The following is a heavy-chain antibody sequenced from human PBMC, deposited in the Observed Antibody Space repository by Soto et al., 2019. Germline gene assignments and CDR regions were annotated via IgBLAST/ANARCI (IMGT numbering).Heavy chain of an antibody. CDR2: INHSGST. CDR1: GGSFSGYY. CDR3: ARGHRQLLPKGDYYYYGMDV. V-gene: IGHV4-34*01. D-gene: IGHD1-26*01. J-gene: IGHJ6*02. Sequence: PSETLSLTCAVYGGSFSGYYWSWIRQPPGKGLEWIGEINHSGSTNYNPSLKSRVTISVDTSKNQFSLKLSSVTAADTAVYYCARGHRQLLPKGDYYYYGMDVWGQGTTVTVSS.